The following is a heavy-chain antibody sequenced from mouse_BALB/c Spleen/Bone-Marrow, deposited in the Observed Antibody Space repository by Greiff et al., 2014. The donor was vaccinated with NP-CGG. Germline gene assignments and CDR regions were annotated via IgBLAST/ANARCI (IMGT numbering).Heavy chain of an antibody. Sequence: EVQLVESGGGLVQPGGSRKLSCAASGFTFSSFGMHWVRQAPEKGLEWVAYISSGSSTIYYADTVKGRFTISRDNPKNTLFLQMTSLRSEDTAMYYCAREATVVAKDYFDYWGQGTTLTVSS. CDR3: AREATVVAKDYFDY. D-gene: IGHD1-1*01. V-gene: IGHV5-17*02. CDR2: ISSGSSTI. CDR1: GFTFSSFG. J-gene: IGHJ2*01.